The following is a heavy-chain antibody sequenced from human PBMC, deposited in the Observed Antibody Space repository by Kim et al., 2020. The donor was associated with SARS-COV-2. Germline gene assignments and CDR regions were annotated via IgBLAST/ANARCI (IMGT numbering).Heavy chain of an antibody. J-gene: IGHJ4*02. CDR3: ARVFHCSSTSCVYFDY. Sequence: KLQGRVTMTTDTSTSTAYMELRSLRSDDTAVYYCARVFHCSSTSCVYFDYWGQGTLVTVSS. D-gene: IGHD2-2*01. V-gene: IGHV1-18*01.